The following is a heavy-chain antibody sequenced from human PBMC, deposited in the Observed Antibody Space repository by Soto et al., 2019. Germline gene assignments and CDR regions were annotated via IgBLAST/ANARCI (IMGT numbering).Heavy chain of an antibody. Sequence: RASVKVSCKASGGTFSSYAISWVRQAPGQGLEWMGGIIPIFGTANYAQKFQGRVTITADESTSTAYMELSSLRSGDTAVYYCARVDRDGYDYWGQGTLVTVSS. V-gene: IGHV1-69*13. CDR2: IIPIFGTA. D-gene: IGHD5-12*01. J-gene: IGHJ4*02. CDR3: ARVDRDGYDY. CDR1: GGTFSSYA.